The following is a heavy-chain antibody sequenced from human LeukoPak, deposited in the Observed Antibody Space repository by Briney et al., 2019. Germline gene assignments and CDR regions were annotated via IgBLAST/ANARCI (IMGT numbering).Heavy chain of an antibody. CDR2: IYSGGST. CDR3: ASAWGDYQPLDY. V-gene: IGHV3-53*01. J-gene: IGHJ4*02. D-gene: IGHD4-17*01. Sequence: GRSLRLSCAVSGFTLTSYGIHWVRQAPGKGLEWVSVIYSGGSTYYADSVKGRFTISRDNSKNTLYLQMNSLRAEDTAVYYCASAWGDYQPLDYWGQGTLVTVSS. CDR1: GFTLTSYG.